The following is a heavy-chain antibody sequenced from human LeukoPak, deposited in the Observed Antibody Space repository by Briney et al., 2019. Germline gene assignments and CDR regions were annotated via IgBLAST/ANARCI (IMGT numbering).Heavy chain of an antibody. D-gene: IGHD3-3*01. J-gene: IGHJ4*02. CDR3: ARGKGGYYLDY. Sequence: PGGSLRLSCAASGFTVSSNYMSWVRQAPGEGLEWVSVIYSGGSTYYADSVKGRFTISRDNSKNTLYLQMNSLRAEDTAVYYCARGKGGYYLDYWGQGTLVTVSS. V-gene: IGHV3-53*01. CDR2: IYSGGST. CDR1: GFTVSSNY.